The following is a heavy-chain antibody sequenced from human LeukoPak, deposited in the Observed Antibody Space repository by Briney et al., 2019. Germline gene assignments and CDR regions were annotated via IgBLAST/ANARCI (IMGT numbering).Heavy chain of an antibody. J-gene: IGHJ4*02. CDR1: GYTFTSYY. CDR2: INPSGGST. CDR3: ARGYRIQLWLPPPGY. D-gene: IGHD5-18*01. V-gene: IGHV1-46*01. Sequence: ASVKVSCKASGYTFTSYYMHWVRQAPAQGLEWMGIINPSGGSTSYAQKFQGRVTMTRDTSTSTVYMELSSLRSEDTAVYYCARGYRIQLWLPPPGYWGQGTLVTVSS.